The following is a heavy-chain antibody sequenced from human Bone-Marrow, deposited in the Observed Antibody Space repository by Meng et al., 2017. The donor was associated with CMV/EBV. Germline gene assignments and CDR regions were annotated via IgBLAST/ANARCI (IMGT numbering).Heavy chain of an antibody. CDR3: AKGPIVVVPAAIRGDAFDI. J-gene: IGHJ3*02. CDR2: IIPIFGTA. CDR1: GGTFSSYA. V-gene: IGHV1-69*05. D-gene: IGHD2-2*02. Sequence: SVKVSCKASGGTFSSYAISWVRQAPGQGLEWMGGIIPIFGTANYAQKFQGRVTITTDESTSTAYMELSSLRSEDTAVYYCAKGPIVVVPAAIRGDAFDIWVQGTMAT.